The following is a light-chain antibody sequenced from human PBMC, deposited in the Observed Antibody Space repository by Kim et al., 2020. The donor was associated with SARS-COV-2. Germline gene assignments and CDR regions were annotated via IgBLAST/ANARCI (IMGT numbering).Light chain of an antibody. Sequence: SPGDRATRSCRASHNIDTSLAWYQQRPGQAPRLLVYDAANRATGVPDRFSGSGSGTDFTLTISSLEPEDFSIYYCQQRNSWPPAVTFGGGTKVEIK. V-gene: IGKV3-11*01. CDR2: DAA. CDR1: HNIDTS. CDR3: QQRNSWPPAVT. J-gene: IGKJ4*01.